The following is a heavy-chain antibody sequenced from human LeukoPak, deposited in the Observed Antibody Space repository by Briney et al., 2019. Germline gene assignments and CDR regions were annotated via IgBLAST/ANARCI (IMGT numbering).Heavy chain of an antibody. V-gene: IGHV1-2*02. J-gene: IGHJ4*02. D-gene: IGHD2-15*01. Sequence: ASVKVSCKASGYTFTGYYMHWVRQAPGQGLEWMGWINPNSGGTNYAQKFQGRVTMTRDTSISTAYMELSRLRSDDTAVYYCARDLGYCSGGSCYWLDYWGQGTLVTVSS. CDR2: INPNSGGT. CDR3: ARDLGYCSGGSCYWLDY. CDR1: GYTFTGYY.